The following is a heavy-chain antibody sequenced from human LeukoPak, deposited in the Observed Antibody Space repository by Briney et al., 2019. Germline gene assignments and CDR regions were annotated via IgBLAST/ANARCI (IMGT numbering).Heavy chain of an antibody. CDR1: GFTFTNYW. CDR2: LPPDELGI. Sequence: GGSLRLSCAASGFTFTNYWMHWVRQAPGMGLVWVSRLPPDELGIIYADSVKGRFTVSRDNAKNTVYLQMNNLRVDDTAMYYCVGTIASRGSEYWGQGALVTVTS. J-gene: IGHJ4*02. D-gene: IGHD6-6*01. CDR3: VGTIASRGSEY. V-gene: IGHV3-74*01.